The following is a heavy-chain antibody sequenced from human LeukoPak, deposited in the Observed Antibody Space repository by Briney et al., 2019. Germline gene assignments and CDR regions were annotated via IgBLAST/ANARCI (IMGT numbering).Heavy chain of an antibody. D-gene: IGHD6-19*01. J-gene: IGHJ4*02. CDR1: RGSISSTMYY. V-gene: IGHV4-39*01. CDR2: IYYSGST. Sequence: SETLSLTATVSRGSISSTMYYCGWIRQPPGKGLEWIGSIYYSGSTYYNPSLKSRVTISVDPHKNQFSLQLSSVPAADTAVYYCAGMGSSGWYGSTDYWGQGTLVTVSS. CDR3: AGMGSSGWYGSTDY.